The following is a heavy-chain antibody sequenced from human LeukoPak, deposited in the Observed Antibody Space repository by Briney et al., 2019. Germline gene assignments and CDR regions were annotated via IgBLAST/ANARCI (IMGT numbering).Heavy chain of an antibody. CDR1: GFTFSSYG. CDR3: AKVAIAVAGIREGYFQH. J-gene: IGHJ1*01. CDR2: ISYDGSNK. D-gene: IGHD6-19*01. V-gene: IGHV3-30*18. Sequence: PGGSLRLSCAASGFTFSSYGMHWVRQAPGKGLEWVAVISYDGSNKYYADSVKGRFTISRDNSKNTLYLQMNSLRAEDTAVYYCAKVAIAVAGIREGYFQHWGQGTLVTVSS.